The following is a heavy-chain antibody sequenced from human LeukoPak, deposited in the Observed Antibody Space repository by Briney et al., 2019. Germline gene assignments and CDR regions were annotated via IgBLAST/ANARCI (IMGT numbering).Heavy chain of an antibody. CDR2: IYYSGST. J-gene: IGHJ3*02. CDR1: GGSISSYY. Sequence: PSETLSLTCTVSGGSISSYYWSWIRQPPGKELEWIGYIYYSGSTNYNPSLKSRVTISVDTSKNQFSLKLSSVTAADTAVYYCARQESGGGYGDEDAFDIWGQGTMVTVSS. CDR3: ARQESGGGYGDEDAFDI. D-gene: IGHD4-17*01. V-gene: IGHV4-59*08.